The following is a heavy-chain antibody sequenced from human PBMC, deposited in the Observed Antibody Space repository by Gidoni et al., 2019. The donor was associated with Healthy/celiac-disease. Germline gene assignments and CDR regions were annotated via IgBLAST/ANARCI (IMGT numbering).Heavy chain of an antibody. V-gene: IGHV4-39*07. CDR3: ARGENYYDSSGYYSDAFDI. Sequence: QLQLQESGSGLVQPSETLSFTCTVSGGSISSSSYYWGWIRQPPGKGLEWIGSIYYSGSTYYNPSLKSRVTISVDTSKNQFSLKLSSVTAADTAVYYCARGENYYDSSGYYSDAFDIWGQGTMVTVSS. CDR1: GGSISSSSYY. D-gene: IGHD3-22*01. J-gene: IGHJ3*02. CDR2: IYYSGST.